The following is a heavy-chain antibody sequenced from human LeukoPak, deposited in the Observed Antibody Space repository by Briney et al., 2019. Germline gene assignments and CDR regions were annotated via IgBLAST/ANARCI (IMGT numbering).Heavy chain of an antibody. Sequence: SQTLSLTCTVPGGSLSSGSYYWSWIRQPAGKGLERIGRIYPSGSTNYNPSLKSRGTISVNTSKNQLSLKLSSVTAADTAVYYCAREGSYDSSGYYAYNWFDPWGQGTLVTVSS. J-gene: IGHJ5*02. V-gene: IGHV4-61*02. CDR3: AREGSYDSSGYYAYNWFDP. CDR2: IYPSGST. D-gene: IGHD3-22*01. CDR1: GGSLSSGSYY.